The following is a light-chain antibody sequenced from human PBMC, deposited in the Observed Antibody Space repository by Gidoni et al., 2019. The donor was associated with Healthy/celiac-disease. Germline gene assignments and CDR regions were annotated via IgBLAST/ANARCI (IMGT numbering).Light chain of an antibody. CDR2: SNN. V-gene: IGLV1-47*02. CDR3: AAWDDSLSGSWV. CDR1: SSNNGSNY. Sequence: QSVLTPPPSASGTPGQRVTISCSGSSSNNGSNYVDWYQELPGTAPQLLIYSNNQRPSGVPDRFSGSKSGTSASLAIGGRRSEDEADYYCAAWDDSLSGSWVFGGGTKLTVL. J-gene: IGLJ3*02.